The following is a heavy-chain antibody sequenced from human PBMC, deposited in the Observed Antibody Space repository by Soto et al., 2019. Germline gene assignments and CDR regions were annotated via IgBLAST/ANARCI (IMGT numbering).Heavy chain of an antibody. CDR2: ISGSGGRT. CDR3: AKCGGDFWSGYFSHPDY. V-gene: IGHV3-23*01. Sequence: EVQLLESGGGLVQPGGSLRLSCAASGFTFSSYGMSWVRQAPGKGLEWVSGISGSGGRTYYADSVKGRFTISRDNSKNTLYLQMNSLRAEDTVVYHCAKCGGDFWSGYFSHPDYWGQGTLVTVSS. D-gene: IGHD3-3*01. CDR1: GFTFSSYG. J-gene: IGHJ4*02.